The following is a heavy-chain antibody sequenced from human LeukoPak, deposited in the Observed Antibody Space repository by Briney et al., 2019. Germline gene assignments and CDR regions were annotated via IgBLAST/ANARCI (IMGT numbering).Heavy chain of an antibody. CDR1: GYTFTGYY. V-gene: IGHV1-2*02. Sequence: GASVKVSCKASGYTFTGYYMHRVRQAPGQGLEWMGWINPNSGGTNYAQKFQGRVTMTRDTSISTAYMELSRLRSDDTAVYYCARGAVRIAAAERGNWFDPWGQGTLVTVSS. J-gene: IGHJ5*02. D-gene: IGHD6-13*01. CDR2: INPNSGGT. CDR3: ARGAVRIAAAERGNWFDP.